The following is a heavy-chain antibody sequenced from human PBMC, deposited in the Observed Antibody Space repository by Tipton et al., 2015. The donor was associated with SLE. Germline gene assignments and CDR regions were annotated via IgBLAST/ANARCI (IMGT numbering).Heavy chain of an antibody. V-gene: IGHV4-59*01. Sequence: LRLSCTVSGGSISSYYWSWIRQPPGKGLEWIGYIYYSGSTNYNPSLKSRVTISVDTSKNQFSLKLSSVTAADTAVYYCARAQVLIAVAGTDAFDIWGQGTMVTVSS. D-gene: IGHD6-19*01. CDR3: ARAQVLIAVAGTDAFDI. J-gene: IGHJ3*02. CDR1: GGSISSYY. CDR2: IYYSGST.